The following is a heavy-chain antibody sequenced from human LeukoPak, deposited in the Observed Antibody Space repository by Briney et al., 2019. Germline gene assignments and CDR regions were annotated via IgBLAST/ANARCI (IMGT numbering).Heavy chain of an antibody. V-gene: IGHV4-38-2*01. CDR2: FYHSGST. CDR3: ARSLDSSGYYIFDL. D-gene: IGHD3-22*01. Sequence: GSLRLSCAASGFTFSSYAMSWVRQAPGKGLEWIGSFYHSGSTYYNPSLKSRVTISVDTSENQFSLKLSSMTAADTAIYYCARSLDSSGYYIFDLWGRGTLATVSS. J-gene: IGHJ2*01. CDR1: GFTFSSYA.